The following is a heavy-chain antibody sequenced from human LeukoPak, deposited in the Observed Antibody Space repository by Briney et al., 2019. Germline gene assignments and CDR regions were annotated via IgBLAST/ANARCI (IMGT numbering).Heavy chain of an antibody. J-gene: IGHJ5*02. CDR2: IWYDGSNK. CDR1: GFTFSSYG. Sequence: SGGSLRLSCAASGFTFSSYGMHWVRQAPGKGLEWVAVIWYDGSNKYYADSVKGRFTISRDNSKNTLYLQMNSLRAEDTALYYCARDKEVYGDLGWFDPWGQGTLVTVSS. V-gene: IGHV3-33*01. D-gene: IGHD4-17*01. CDR3: ARDKEVYGDLGWFDP.